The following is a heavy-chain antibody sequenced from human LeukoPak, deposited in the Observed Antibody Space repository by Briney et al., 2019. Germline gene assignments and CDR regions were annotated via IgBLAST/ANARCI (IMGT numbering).Heavy chain of an antibody. CDR2: IYYSGST. Sequence: SETLSLTCTVSGGSISSYYWSWIRQPPGKGLEWIGYIYYSGSTSYNPSLKSRVTISVDTSKNQFSLKLSSVTAADTAVYYCARGYNWGSSHFDYWGQGTLVTVSS. J-gene: IGHJ4*02. V-gene: IGHV4-59*01. CDR1: GGSISSYY. CDR3: ARGYNWGSSHFDY. D-gene: IGHD1-20*01.